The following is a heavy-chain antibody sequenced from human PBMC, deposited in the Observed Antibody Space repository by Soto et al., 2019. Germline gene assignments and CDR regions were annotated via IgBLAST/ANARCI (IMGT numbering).Heavy chain of an antibody. Sequence: GGSLRLSCAASGFTFSDYYMSWIRQAPGKGLDWVSTISDSGSTYYADSVKGRFTISRDNSKNTLYLQMNSLRAEDTAVYYCARDPGGHYCTSTSRLYFFAHWGQGTLVTVSS. CDR2: ISDSGST. V-gene: IGHV3-23*01. CDR3: ARDPGGHYCTSTSRLYFFAH. J-gene: IGHJ4*02. D-gene: IGHD2-2*01. CDR1: GFTFSDYY.